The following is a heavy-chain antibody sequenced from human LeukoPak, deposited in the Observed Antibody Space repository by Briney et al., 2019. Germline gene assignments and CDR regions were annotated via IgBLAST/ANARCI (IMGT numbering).Heavy chain of an antibody. V-gene: IGHV4-59*01. CDR1: GGSISSYY. Sequence: SETLSLTCTVSGGSISSYYWSWIRQPPGKGLEWIGYIYYSGSTNYNPSLKSRVTISVDTSKNQFSLKLGSVTAADTAVYYCARSAAPVDYYDSSGYHDYWGQGTLVTVSS. CDR3: ARSAAPVDYYDSSGYHDY. D-gene: IGHD3-22*01. J-gene: IGHJ4*02. CDR2: IYYSGST.